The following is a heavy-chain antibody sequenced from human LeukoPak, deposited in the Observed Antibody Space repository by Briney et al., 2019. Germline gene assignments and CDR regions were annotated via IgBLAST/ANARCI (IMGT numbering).Heavy chain of an antibody. J-gene: IGHJ4*02. CDR3: ARTTYYYDSSGYRFDY. V-gene: IGHV5-51*01. Sequence: GESLKISCKASGYSFTSYWIGWVRQMPGKGLEWMGIIYPGDSDTRYSPSFQGQVTISADKSISTAYLQWSSLKASDAAMYYCARTTYYYDSSGYRFDYWGQGTLVTVSS. D-gene: IGHD3-22*01. CDR1: GYSFTSYW. CDR2: IYPGDSDT.